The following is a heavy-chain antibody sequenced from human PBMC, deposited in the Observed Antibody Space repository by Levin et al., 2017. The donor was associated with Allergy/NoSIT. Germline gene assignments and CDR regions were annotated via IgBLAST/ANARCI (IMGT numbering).Heavy chain of an antibody. V-gene: IGHV3-11*01. CDR1: GFIFSDYY. J-gene: IGHJ5*02. Sequence: PGGSLRLSCAASGFIFSDYYMSWIRQAPGKGLEWISYISSSGSTIYYADSVKGRFTISRDNAKNSVYLQMNSLRAEDTAVYHCARDGRPTRRFDPWGQGNLVTVSS. D-gene: IGHD1-1*01. CDR3: ARDGRPTRRFDP. CDR2: ISSSGSTI.